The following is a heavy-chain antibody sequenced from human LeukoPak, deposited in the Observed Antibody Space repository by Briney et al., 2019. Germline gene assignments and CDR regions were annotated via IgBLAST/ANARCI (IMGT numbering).Heavy chain of an antibody. Sequence: ASVKVSCKASGYTFTGYYMHWVRQAPGQGLEWMGWINPNSGGTNYAQKFQGRVTMTRDTSISTAYMDLSRLRSDDTAVYYCARSRESDYDFWSGHNYYYDLDVWGEGTTVTVSS. CDR1: GYTFTGYY. J-gene: IGHJ6*03. D-gene: IGHD3-3*01. V-gene: IGHV1-2*02. CDR3: ARSRESDYDFWSGHNYYYDLDV. CDR2: INPNSGGT.